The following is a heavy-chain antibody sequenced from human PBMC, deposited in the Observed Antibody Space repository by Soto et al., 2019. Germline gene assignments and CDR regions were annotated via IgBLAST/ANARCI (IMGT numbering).Heavy chain of an antibody. J-gene: IGHJ4*02. D-gene: IGHD6-19*01. V-gene: IGHV3-48*01. CDR2: ISSSSSTI. CDR3: ARVPPYSSGWPD. Sequence: PGGSLRLSCAASGFTFSIYSMNWFRQAPGKGLEWVSYISSSSSTIYYADSVKGRFTISRDNAKNSLYLQMNSLRAEDTAVYYSARVPPYSSGWPDWGQGTLVTVSS. CDR1: GFTFSIYS.